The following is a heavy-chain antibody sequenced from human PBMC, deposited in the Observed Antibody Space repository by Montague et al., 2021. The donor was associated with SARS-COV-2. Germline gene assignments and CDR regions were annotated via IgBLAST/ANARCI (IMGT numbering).Heavy chain of an antibody. CDR2: SYFRSKRNN. J-gene: IGHJ4*02. CDR3: ARIPVGSKYYFDF. D-gene: IGHD2-2*01. CDR1: GDSVGVEVVR. Sequence: CAISGDSVGVEVVRCRWVKQTPESHFQRLVMSYFRSKRNNDYAESVKSRITIDPDTSKHQFSLHLNSVTPEDTAVYYCARIPVGSKYYFDFWGQGTLVTVSS. V-gene: IGHV6-1*01.